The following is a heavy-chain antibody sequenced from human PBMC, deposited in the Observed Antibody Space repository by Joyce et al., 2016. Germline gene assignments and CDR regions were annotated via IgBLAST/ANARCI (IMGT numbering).Heavy chain of an antibody. V-gene: IGHV4-30-2*01. D-gene: IGHD3-10*01. CDR2: IYHSEST. Sequence: QMQLQDSGPGLVKPSQTLSLTCAVSGGSVSSGGYSWTWIRQPPGKGLEWIGHIYHSESTYYNPSLQSRVTMSVDRSKNQFSLKLRSVTAADTAVYYCARAYGSGSYSYYYGMDVWGQGTTVTVSS. J-gene: IGHJ6*02. CDR3: ARAYGSGSYSYYYGMDV. CDR1: GGSVSSGGYS.